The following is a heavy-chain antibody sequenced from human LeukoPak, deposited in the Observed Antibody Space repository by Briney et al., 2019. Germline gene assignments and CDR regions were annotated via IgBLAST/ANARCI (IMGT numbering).Heavy chain of an antibody. V-gene: IGHV3-23*01. CDR2: ISGSAGGT. CDR1: GFTFSNYA. CDR3: AKDWYAGYCISTTCYTGFDY. D-gene: IGHD2-2*02. Sequence: TGGSLRLSCAASGFTFSNYAMSWVRQAPGKGLEWVSAISGSAGGTYYADSVKGRFTISRDNSKNTLYLQMNSLRAEDTAVYYCAKDWYAGYCISTTCYTGFDYWAREPWSPSPQ. J-gene: IGHJ4*02.